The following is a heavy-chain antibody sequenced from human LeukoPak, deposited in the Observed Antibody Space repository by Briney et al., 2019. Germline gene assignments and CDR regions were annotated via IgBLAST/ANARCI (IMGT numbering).Heavy chain of an antibody. V-gene: IGHV4-34*01. J-gene: IGHJ5*02. CDR2: INHSGST. CDR3: ARGRGGAVYYGVPRNWFDP. CDR1: GGSFSGYY. D-gene: IGHD4-17*01. Sequence: SETLSLTCAVYGGSFSGYYWSWIRQPPGKGLEWIGEINHSGSTNYNPSLKSRGTISVDTSKNQFSLKLSSVAAGDTAVYYCARGRGGAVYYGVPRNWFDPWGQGTLVTVSS.